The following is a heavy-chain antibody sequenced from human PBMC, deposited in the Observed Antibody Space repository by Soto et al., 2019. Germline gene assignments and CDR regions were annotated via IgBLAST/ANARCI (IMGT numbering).Heavy chain of an antibody. CDR2: INHSGST. Sequence: SETLSLTCAVYGGSFSGYYWSWIRQPPGKGLEWIGEINHSGSTNYNPSLKSRVTISVDTSKNQFSLKLSSVTAADTSVYYCARGRGYSYGYRLDYWGQGTLVTVSS. J-gene: IGHJ4*02. CDR3: ARGRGYSYGYRLDY. D-gene: IGHD5-18*01. CDR1: GGSFSGYY. V-gene: IGHV4-34*01.